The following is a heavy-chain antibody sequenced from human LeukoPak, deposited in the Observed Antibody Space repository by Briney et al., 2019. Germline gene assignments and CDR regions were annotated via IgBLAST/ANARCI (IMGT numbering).Heavy chain of an antibody. CDR1: GFTFSSYW. CDR3: ARERGYCSSTSCYPFDY. D-gene: IGHD2-2*01. CDR2: IKQDGSEK. J-gene: IGHJ4*02. V-gene: IGHV3-7*03. Sequence: GGSLRLSCAASGFTFSSYWMSWVRQAPGKGLEWVANIKQDGSEKHYVDSVKGRFTISRDNAKNSLYLQMNSLRAEDTAVYYCARERGYCSSTSCYPFDYWGQGTLVTVSS.